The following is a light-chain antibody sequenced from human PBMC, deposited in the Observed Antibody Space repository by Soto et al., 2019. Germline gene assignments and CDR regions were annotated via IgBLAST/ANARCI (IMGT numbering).Light chain of an antibody. Sequence: EIVMTQSPATLSVSPGERATLSCRASQSVSSTLAWYQQKPGQAPRLLMYGASTRATGIPDRFSGSGSGTEFTITISSLQSEDFAVYYCQQHNNLPTWTFGQGTKVEIK. CDR3: QQHNNLPTWT. CDR1: QSVSST. V-gene: IGKV3-15*01. J-gene: IGKJ1*01. CDR2: GAS.